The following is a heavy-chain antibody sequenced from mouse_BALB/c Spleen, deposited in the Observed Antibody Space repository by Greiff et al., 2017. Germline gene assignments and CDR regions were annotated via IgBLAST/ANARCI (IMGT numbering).Heavy chain of an antibody. D-gene: IGHD1-1*02. Sequence: EVQLQQSGPELVKPWASLSMSCKASGYSFTSYVMHWVKQNPGKGLEWIGYINPYNGGTKYYEKFKGKAILNSDKYCSTAFKEISSLTSENSADYYCAREGRYGGVDYWGQGTTVTVSS. CDR3: AREGRYGGVDY. CDR2: INPYNGGT. V-gene: IGHV1-14*01. J-gene: IGHJ2*01. CDR1: GYSFTSYV.